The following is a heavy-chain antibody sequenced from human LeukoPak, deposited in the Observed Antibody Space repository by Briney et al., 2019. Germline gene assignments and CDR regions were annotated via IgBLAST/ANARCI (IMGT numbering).Heavy chain of an antibody. CDR1: GFTFSSHS. CDR3: ARDIVVVPAAETNLDY. V-gene: IGHV3-21*01. J-gene: IGHJ4*02. D-gene: IGHD2-2*01. CDR2: ISSSSNYI. Sequence: GGSLRLSCAASGFTFSSHSRNWVRQAPGKGLEWVSSISSSSNYIYYADSVKGRFTISRDNAKNSLYLQMNTLRAEDTAVYYCARDIVVVPAAETNLDYWGQGTLATVSS.